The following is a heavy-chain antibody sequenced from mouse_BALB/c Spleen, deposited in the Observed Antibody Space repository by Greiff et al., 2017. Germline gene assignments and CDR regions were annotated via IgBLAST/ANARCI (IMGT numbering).Heavy chain of an antibody. D-gene: IGHD1-1*01. J-gene: IGHJ3*01. CDR3: NYGGSWFAY. CDR2: IDPENGDT. Sequence: VQLQQSGAELVRSGASVKLSCTASGFNIKDYYMHWVKQRPEQGLEWIGWIDPENGDTEYAPKFQGKATMTADTSSNTAYLQLSSLTSADTAVYYCNYGGSWFAYWGQGTLVTVSA. V-gene: IGHV14-4*02. CDR1: GFNIKDYY.